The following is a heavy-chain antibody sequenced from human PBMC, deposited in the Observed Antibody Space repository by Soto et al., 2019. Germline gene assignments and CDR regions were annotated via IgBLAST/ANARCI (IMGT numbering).Heavy chain of an antibody. CDR3: AKDIGSSAWLGMDV. D-gene: IGHD6-13*01. Sequence: EVQLVESGGGLVQPGRSLRLSCAASGFTFDDYAMHWVRQAPGKGLEWVSGISWNSGSIAYADSVKGRFTISRDNAKNSLYLQMNSLRAEDTALYYCAKDIGSSAWLGMDVWGQGTTVTVSS. CDR1: GFTFDDYA. J-gene: IGHJ6*02. V-gene: IGHV3-9*01. CDR2: ISWNSGSI.